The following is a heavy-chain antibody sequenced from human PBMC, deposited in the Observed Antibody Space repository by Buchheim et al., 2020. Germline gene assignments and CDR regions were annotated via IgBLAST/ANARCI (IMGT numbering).Heavy chain of an antibody. Sequence: QVQLVESGGGVVQPGRSLRLSCAASGFTFSSYAMHWVRQAPGKGLEWVAVISYDGSNKYYADSVKGRFTISRDNSKNTLYLQMNSLRAEDTAVYYCARGAGGDYVSNVDGYWGQGTL. CDR1: GFTFSSYA. D-gene: IGHD3-22*01. V-gene: IGHV3-30*04. J-gene: IGHJ4*02. CDR3: ARGAGGDYVSNVDGY. CDR2: ISYDGSNK.